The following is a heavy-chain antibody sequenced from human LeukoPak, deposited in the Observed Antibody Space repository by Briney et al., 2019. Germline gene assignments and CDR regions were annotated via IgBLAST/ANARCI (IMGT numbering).Heavy chain of an antibody. V-gene: IGHV3-11*04. CDR3: ATHELKDAFDI. CDR1: GFTFSDYY. CDR2: ISSSGTTI. Sequence: GGSLRLSCAASGFTFSDYYMSWIRQAPGKGLEWVSYISSSGTTIYYADSVKGRFTISRDNAKNSLYLQMNSLRAEDTAVYYCATHELKDAFDIWGQGTMVTVSS. D-gene: IGHD3-10*01. J-gene: IGHJ3*02.